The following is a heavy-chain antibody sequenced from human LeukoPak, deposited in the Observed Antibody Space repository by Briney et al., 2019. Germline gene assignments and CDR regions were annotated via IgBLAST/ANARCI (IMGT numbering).Heavy chain of an antibody. CDR3: AKDRPASSWYKKRRGAFDI. CDR2: ISGSGGST. Sequence: GGSLRLSCAASGFTFSSYAMSWVRQAPGKELEWVSAISGSGGSTYYADSVKGRFTISRDNSKNTLYLQMNSLRAEDTAVYYCAKDRPASSWYKKRRGAFDIWGQGTMVTVSS. D-gene: IGHD6-13*01. J-gene: IGHJ3*02. CDR1: GFTFSSYA. V-gene: IGHV3-23*01.